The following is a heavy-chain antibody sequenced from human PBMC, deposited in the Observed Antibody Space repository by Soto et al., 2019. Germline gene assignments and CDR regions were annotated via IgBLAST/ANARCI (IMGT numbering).Heavy chain of an antibody. CDR2: INLGNGNT. V-gene: IGHV1-3*01. CDR1: GYSFIYYP. J-gene: IGHJ4*02. CDR3: AREFLCVGQCSVSSIDF. Sequence: ASVKVSCKASGYSFIYYPIHWVRQAPGQRLEWMGWINLGNGNTEYSQKFQGRVTITGDTSASTVYMELSSLRFDDTAIYYCAREFLCVGQCSVSSIDFSGQGTLVTLSS. D-gene: IGHD2-8*01.